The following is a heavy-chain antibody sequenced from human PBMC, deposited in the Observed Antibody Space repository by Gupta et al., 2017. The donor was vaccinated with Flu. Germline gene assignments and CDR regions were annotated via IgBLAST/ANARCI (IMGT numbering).Heavy chain of an antibody. CDR2: ISSSSSYI. V-gene: IGHV3-21*01. CDR1: GFTFSSYS. D-gene: IGHD2-2*01. Sequence: EVQLVESGGGLVKPGGSLRLSCAASGFTFSSYSMNWVRQAPGKGLEWVSSISSSSSYIYYADSVKGRFTISRDNAKNSLYLQMNSLRAEDTAVYYCARAGSYCSSTSCPSDYWGQGTLVTVSS. J-gene: IGHJ4*02. CDR3: ARAGSYCSSTSCPSDY.